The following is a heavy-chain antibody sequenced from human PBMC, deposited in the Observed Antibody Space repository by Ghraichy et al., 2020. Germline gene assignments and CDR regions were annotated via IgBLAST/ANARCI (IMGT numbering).Heavy chain of an antibody. Sequence: GGSLRLSGSASGFTFSSYAMHWVRQAPGKGLEYVSAISSNGGSTYYADSVKGRFTISRDNSKNTLYLQMSSLRAEDTAVYYCVKDRGYYYDSSGYSTNYWGQGTLVTVSS. J-gene: IGHJ4*02. CDR3: VKDRGYYYDSSGYSTNY. CDR1: GFTFSSYA. D-gene: IGHD3-22*01. CDR2: ISSNGGST. V-gene: IGHV3-64D*06.